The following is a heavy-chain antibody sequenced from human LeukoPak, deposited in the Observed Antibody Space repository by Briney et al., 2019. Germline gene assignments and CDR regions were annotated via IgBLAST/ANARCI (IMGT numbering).Heavy chain of an antibody. J-gene: IGHJ5*02. Sequence: ASVKVSCKASRYTLTGYYMHWVRQAPGQGLEWMGWINTNSGGTNYAQKFRGRVTMTRDTSISTAYMELSRVRSDDTAVYYCARDSLFLEWFSNWFDPWGQGTLVTVSS. CDR3: ARDSLFLEWFSNWFDP. CDR1: RYTLTGYY. CDR2: INTNSGGT. V-gene: IGHV1-2*02. D-gene: IGHD3-3*01.